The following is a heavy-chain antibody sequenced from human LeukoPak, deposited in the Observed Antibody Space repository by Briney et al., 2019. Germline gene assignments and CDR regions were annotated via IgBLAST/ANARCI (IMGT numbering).Heavy chain of an antibody. V-gene: IGHV4-59*01. Sequence: SETLSLTCTVSGGSLSPYYWSWIRQPPGKGLEGIGYIYYSGSTNYSPSLQSRVTISVDTSRNQCSLRLISVTAADTAMYYCARSGTKTNGFDYWGQGTLVTVSS. CDR3: ARSGTKTNGFDY. CDR2: IYYSGST. CDR1: GGSLSPYY. D-gene: IGHD2-8*01. J-gene: IGHJ4*02.